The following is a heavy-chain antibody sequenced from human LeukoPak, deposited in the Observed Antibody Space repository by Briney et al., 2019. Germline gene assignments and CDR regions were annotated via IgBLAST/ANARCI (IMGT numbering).Heavy chain of an antibody. J-gene: IGHJ4*02. CDR1: GGSISSYY. CDR3: ARGGGLRYFDWLPTAGLGY. D-gene: IGHD3-9*01. CDR2: IYYSGST. V-gene: IGHV4-59*01. Sequence: SETLSLTCTVSGGSISSYYWSWIRQPPGKGLEWIGYIYYSGSTNYNPSLKSRVTISVDTSKNQFSLKLSSVTAADTAVYYCARGGGLRYFDWLPTAGLGYWGQGTLVTVSS.